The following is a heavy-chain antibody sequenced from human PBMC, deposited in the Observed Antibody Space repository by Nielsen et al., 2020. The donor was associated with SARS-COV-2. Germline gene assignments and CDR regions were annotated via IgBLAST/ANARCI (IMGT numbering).Heavy chain of an antibody. CDR3: TKLLGSGPTYFFYMDV. Sequence: GESLKISCSASGLTFSRHAMTWVRQTPGKRLEWVSTIPGSGVGTYYADSVKGRFTISRDNSQNTLYLQMNSLRAEDTAVYYCTKLLGSGPTYFFYMDVWGKGTTVTVSS. V-gene: IGHV3-23*01. CDR2: IPGSGVGT. CDR1: GLTFSRHA. J-gene: IGHJ6*03. D-gene: IGHD1-7*01.